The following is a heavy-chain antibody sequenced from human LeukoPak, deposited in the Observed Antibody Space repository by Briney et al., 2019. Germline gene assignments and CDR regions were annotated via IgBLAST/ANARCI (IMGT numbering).Heavy chain of an antibody. Sequence: SETLSLTCTVSGGSISNKNYYWDWIRQPPGKGLEWIGSIYYSGSTYYNPSLKSRITIYVDTSKNQLSLKLSSVTAADTAVYYCARESMRSASDYWGQGTLVTVSS. D-gene: IGHD2/OR15-2a*01. V-gene: IGHV4-39*02. CDR1: GGSISNKNYY. CDR2: IYYSGST. J-gene: IGHJ4*02. CDR3: ARESMRSASDY.